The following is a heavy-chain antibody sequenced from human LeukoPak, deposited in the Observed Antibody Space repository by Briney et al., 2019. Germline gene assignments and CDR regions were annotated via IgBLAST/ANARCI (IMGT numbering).Heavy chain of an antibody. V-gene: IGHV4-59*01. CDR2: IYYSGST. D-gene: IGHD6-6*01. J-gene: IGHJ4*02. CDR3: ASASSSIAARGLDY. CDR1: GGSISSYY. Sequence: PSETLSLTCTVSGGSISSYYWSWIRQPPGKGLEWIGYIYYSGSTNYNPSLKSRVTISVDTSRNQFSLKLRSVTAADTAVYYCASASSSIAARGLDYWGQGTLVTLSS.